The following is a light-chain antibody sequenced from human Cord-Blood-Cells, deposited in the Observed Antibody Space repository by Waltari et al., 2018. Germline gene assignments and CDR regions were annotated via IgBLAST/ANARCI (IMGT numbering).Light chain of an antibody. CDR3: SSYAGSNNLV. J-gene: IGLJ2*01. V-gene: IGLV2-8*01. CDR1: SSDVGGYNY. CDR2: EVS. Sequence: QSALTQPTSASGSPGQSFTIPCPGTSSDVGGYNYVSWYQKHPGKAPKPMIYEVSKRPSGVPDRFSGSKSGNTASLTVSGLQAEDEADYYCSSYAGSNNLVFGGGTKLTVL.